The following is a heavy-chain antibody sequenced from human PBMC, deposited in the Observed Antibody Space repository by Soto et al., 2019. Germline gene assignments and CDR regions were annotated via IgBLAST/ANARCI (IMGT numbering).Heavy chain of an antibody. D-gene: IGHD1-1*01. J-gene: IGHJ5*01. Sequence: KPSETLSLTCTLSGGSVRAPDWWNWVRQSPDKGLEWIAEVHISGHSNYNPSLRSRVSVSIDSSKNQFYPNLNSVTAADTAIYYCARVRQGCSANNCYFDPWGQGTQVTVSS. CDR1: GGSVRAPDW. CDR2: VHISGHS. V-gene: IGHV4-4*02. CDR3: ARVRQGCSANNCYFDP.